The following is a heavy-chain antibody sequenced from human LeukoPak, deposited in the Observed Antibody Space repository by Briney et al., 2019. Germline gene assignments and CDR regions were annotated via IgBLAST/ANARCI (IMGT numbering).Heavy chain of an antibody. CDR1: GFTFSSYS. J-gene: IGHJ6*03. CDR2: ICATGSTT. Sequence: QPGGSLRLSCAASGFTFSSYSMSWVRQAPGKGLEWVASICATGSTTIYADSVKGRFTISRDHSKNSLSLQMNSLRAEEPAVYYAAEVPLDWIASTTYYYYKGVWGKGTTVTVSS. CDR3: AEVPLDWIASTTYYYYKGV. V-gene: IGHV3-23*01. D-gene: IGHD3/OR15-3a*01.